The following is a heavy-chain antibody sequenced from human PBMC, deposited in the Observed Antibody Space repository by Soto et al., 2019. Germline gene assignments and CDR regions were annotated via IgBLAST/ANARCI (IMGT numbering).Heavy chain of an antibody. CDR1: GFTFSSYA. V-gene: IGHV3-23*01. D-gene: IGHD6-19*01. CDR2: ISGSGGST. Sequence: PGGSLRLSCAASGFTFSSYAMSWVRQAPGKGLEWVSAISGSGGSTYYADSVKGRFTISRDNSKNTLYLQMNSLRAEDTAVYYCAKDLYSSGPEVQYYFDYWGQGTLVTVSS. CDR3: AKDLYSSGPEVQYYFDY. J-gene: IGHJ4*02.